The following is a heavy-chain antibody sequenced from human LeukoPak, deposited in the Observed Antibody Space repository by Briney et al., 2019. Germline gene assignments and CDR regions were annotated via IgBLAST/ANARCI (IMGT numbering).Heavy chain of an antibody. CDR3: ARLMGDFWNGYQSPVDY. CDR1: GFTFSSYA. Sequence: GGSLRLSCAASGFTFSSYAMSWVRQAPGKGLEWVSAISGSGGSTYYADSVKGRFTITRDNVKNSLSLEMNSLRVEDTAVYYCARLMGDFWNGYQSPVDYWGQGTLVTVSS. D-gene: IGHD3-3*01. CDR2: ISGSGGST. J-gene: IGHJ4*02. V-gene: IGHV3-23*01.